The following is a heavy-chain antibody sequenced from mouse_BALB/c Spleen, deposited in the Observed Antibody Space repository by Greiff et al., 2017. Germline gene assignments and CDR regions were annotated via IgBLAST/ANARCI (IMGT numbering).Heavy chain of an antibody. CDR1: GYTFTSYW. CDR2: IYPGDGDT. Sequence: QVQLQQSGAELARPGASVKLSCKASGYTFTSYWMQWVKQRPGQGLEWIGAIYPGDGDTRYTQKFKGKATLTADKSSSTAYMQLSSLASEDSAVYYCASFPYGNYYAMDYWGQGTSVTVSS. CDR3: ASFPYGNYYAMDY. D-gene: IGHD2-1*01. J-gene: IGHJ4*01. V-gene: IGHV1-87*01.